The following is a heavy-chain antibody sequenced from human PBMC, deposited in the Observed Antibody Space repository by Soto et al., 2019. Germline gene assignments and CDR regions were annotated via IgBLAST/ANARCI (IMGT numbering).Heavy chain of an antibody. V-gene: IGHV1-18*04. D-gene: IGHD4-17*01. CDR2: ISTFNGNT. CDR1: ASTFTGYT. CDR3: ARGTVTSGRWFGP. J-gene: IGHJ5*02. Sequence: QVHLVQSGTEVKEPGASVKVSCKASASTFTGYTINWVRQAPGHGLEWMGWISTFNGNTKYAGNFEGRVTMTTNTSTTTAYVELTSLTFDDTGVYFCARGTVTSGRWFGPWGQGTLVSVSS.